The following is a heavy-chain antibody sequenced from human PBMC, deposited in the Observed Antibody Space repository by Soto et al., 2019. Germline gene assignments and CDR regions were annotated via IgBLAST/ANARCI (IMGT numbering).Heavy chain of an antibody. D-gene: IGHD2-15*01. J-gene: IGHJ6*02. Sequence: QVQLVQSGAEVKKPGSSVKVSCKASGGTFSSYAISWVRQAPGQGLEWMGGIIPIFGTANYAQKFQGRVTSTADEXXSXAXXELSSRRSEDTAVYYCARDPQGTVVEHYYYYGMDVWGQGTTVTVSS. V-gene: IGHV1-69*12. CDR3: ARDPQGTVVEHYYYYGMDV. CDR2: IIPIFGTA. CDR1: GGTFSSYA.